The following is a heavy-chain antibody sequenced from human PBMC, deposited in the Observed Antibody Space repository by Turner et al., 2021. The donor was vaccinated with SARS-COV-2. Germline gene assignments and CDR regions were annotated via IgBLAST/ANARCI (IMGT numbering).Heavy chain of an antibody. CDR1: GFTVSRNY. V-gene: IGHV3-53*01. J-gene: IGHJ4*02. Sequence: EVQLVESGGGLIQPGGFLRLSCAASGFTVSRNYMSWVREATGKGLECVLVMYSGVSTYYADSVKGRFTISRDNAKNTLYLQMNSLRAEDTAVYYCARGPHPRGFDYWGQGTLVTVSS. D-gene: IGHD3-10*01. CDR3: ARGPHPRGFDY. CDR2: MYSGVST.